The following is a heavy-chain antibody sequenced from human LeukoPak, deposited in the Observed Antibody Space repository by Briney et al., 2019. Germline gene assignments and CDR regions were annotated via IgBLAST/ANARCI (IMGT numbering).Heavy chain of an antibody. Sequence: SVKVSCTTSGDTFSRHAISWVRQAPGQGLEWMGQIIPIFGTANYAQKFQGRVTITADESTSTAYMELSSLRSEDTAVYYCARTAEGVVITEPDYYYYGMDVWGQGTTVTVSS. CDR1: GDTFSRHA. V-gene: IGHV1-69*13. CDR3: ARTAEGVVITEPDYYYYGMDV. CDR2: IIPIFGTA. D-gene: IGHD3-22*01. J-gene: IGHJ6*02.